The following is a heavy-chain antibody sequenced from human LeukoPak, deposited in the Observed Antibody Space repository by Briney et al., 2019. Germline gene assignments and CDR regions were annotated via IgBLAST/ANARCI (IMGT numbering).Heavy chain of an antibody. CDR3: AFYLGYCSGGSCYHHFDY. CDR1: GDTFRSNA. Sequence: SVKVSCKASGDTFRSNAISWLRQAPGQGLEWMGGIIPIFGTPNYAQKFQGRVTTTADESTSTAYMELSSLRSEDTAVYFCAFYLGYCSGGSCYHHFDYWGQGTLVTVSS. J-gene: IGHJ4*02. V-gene: IGHV1-69*01. D-gene: IGHD2-15*01. CDR2: IIPIFGTP.